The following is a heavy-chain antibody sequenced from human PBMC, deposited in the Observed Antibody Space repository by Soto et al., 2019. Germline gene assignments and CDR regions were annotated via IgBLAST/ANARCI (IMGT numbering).Heavy chain of an antibody. CDR2: ISGSGGST. CDR1: GFTFSTYV. V-gene: IGHV3-23*01. CDR3: ARSWNYYYYYGMDV. J-gene: IGHJ6*02. D-gene: IGHD3-3*01. Sequence: GGSLRLPCAASGFTFSTYVMSWVRQAPGKGLEWVSSISGSGGSTYYADSVKGRFTISRDNAKNSLYLQMNSLRAEDTAVYYCARSWNYYYYYGMDVWGQGTTVTVSS.